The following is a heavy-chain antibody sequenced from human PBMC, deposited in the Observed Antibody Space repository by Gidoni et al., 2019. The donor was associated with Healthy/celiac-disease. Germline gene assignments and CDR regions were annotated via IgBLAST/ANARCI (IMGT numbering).Heavy chain of an antibody. D-gene: IGHD6-19*01. J-gene: IGHJ6*02. V-gene: IGHV3-9*01. CDR3: AKAGGIAVAGTSYYYYYGMDV. CDR2: ISWNSGSI. CDR1: GFTFDDYA. Sequence: EVQLVESGGALVQPGRSLRLSCAASGFTFDDYAMHWVRQAPGKGLEWVSGISWNSGSIGYADSVKGRFTISRDNAKNSLYLQMNSLRAEDTALYYCAKAGGIAVAGTSYYYYYGMDVWGQGTTVTVSS.